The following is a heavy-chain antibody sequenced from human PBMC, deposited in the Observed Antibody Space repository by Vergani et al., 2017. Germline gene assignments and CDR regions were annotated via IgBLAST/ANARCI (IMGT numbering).Heavy chain of an antibody. J-gene: IGHJ6*02. CDR3: AAPGSGSYSYYYGMDV. CDR1: GFTFSSYA. D-gene: IGHD1-26*01. Sequence: EVQLLESGGGLVQPGGSLRLSCAASGFTFSSYAMSWVRQAPGEGLEWVSAISGSGGSTYYADSVKGRFTISRDNSKNTLYLQMNSLRAEDTAVYYCAAPGSGSYSYYYGMDVWGQGTTVTVSS. CDR2: ISGSGGST. V-gene: IGHV3-23*01.